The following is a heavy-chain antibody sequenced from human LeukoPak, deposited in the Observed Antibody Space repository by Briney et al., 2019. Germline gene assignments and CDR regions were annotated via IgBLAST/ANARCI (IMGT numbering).Heavy chain of an antibody. V-gene: IGHV3-7*01. J-gene: IGHJ4*02. CDR2: IKQDGTEK. CDR1: GFTFSSSW. CDR3: ARDMYGGTDY. Sequence: PGGSLRLSCAASGFTFSSSWMSWVRQAPGKGLEWAASIKQDGTEKYYVDSVNGRFTISRDNAKNSLYLQMNSLRAEDTAVYYCARDMYGGTDYWGQGPLVTVSS. D-gene: IGHD2-8*01.